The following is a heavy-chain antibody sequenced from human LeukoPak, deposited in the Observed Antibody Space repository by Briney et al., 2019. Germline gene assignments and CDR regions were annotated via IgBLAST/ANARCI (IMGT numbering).Heavy chain of an antibody. V-gene: IGHV3-20*01. D-gene: IGHD6-6*01. CDR2: INWNGGST. J-gene: IGHJ4*02. Sequence: GGSLRLSCAASGVTFDDYGMSWVRQAPGKGLEWVSGINWNGGSTGYADSVKGRFTISRDNAKNSLYLQMNSLRAEDTALYHCARVAGGRVAARPFDYWGQGTLVTVSS. CDR3: ARVAGGRVAARPFDY. CDR1: GVTFDDYG.